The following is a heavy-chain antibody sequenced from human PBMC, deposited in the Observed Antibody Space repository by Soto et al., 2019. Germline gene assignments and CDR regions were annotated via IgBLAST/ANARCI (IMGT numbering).Heavy chain of an antibody. D-gene: IGHD3-16*02. Sequence: QVQLAQSGAEGRKPGASVRVSCEATGYTFTAYAMHWVRQAPGQSLEWMGWIKPANGNTKYSQKFQGRLIITSDTSANTMYMELSSLTSEETAMYYCTRSAISPYGGLIGPFGYWGQGNLVTVSS. V-gene: IGHV1-3*01. CDR3: TRSAISPYGGLIGPFGY. J-gene: IGHJ4*02. CDR2: IKPANGNT. CDR1: GYTFTAYA.